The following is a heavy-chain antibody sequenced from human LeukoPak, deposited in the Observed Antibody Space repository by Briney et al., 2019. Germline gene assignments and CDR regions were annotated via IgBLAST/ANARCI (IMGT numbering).Heavy chain of an antibody. Sequence: PGGSLRLSCAASGFTFSSYAMSWVRQAPGKGLEWVSDISGSGGSTYYADSVKGGFTISRDKSKNTLYLQMNSPRAEDTAVYYCANPAEDSWGPYCYMGVEGKGHAVPVS. CDR3: ANPAEDSWGPYCYMGV. D-gene: IGHD3-16*01. CDR1: GFTFSSYA. J-gene: IGHJ6*03. V-gene: IGHV3-23*01. CDR2: ISGSGGST.